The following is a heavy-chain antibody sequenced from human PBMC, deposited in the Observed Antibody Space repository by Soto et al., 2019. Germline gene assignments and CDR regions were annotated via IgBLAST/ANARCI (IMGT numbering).Heavy chain of an antibody. Sequence: GGSLRLSCAAAGVTFRSYAMSWVRQAPGKGLEWGSASSGSGGRTYYADSVKGRFTSSRDNSKTTLYLQMNSRRAEDTAVYYCAALIVVVMYPDYWGQGPLVTVSS. CDR1: GVTFRSYA. V-gene: IGHV3-23*01. CDR3: AALIVVVMYPDY. J-gene: IGHJ4*02. CDR2: SSGSGGRT. D-gene: IGHD3-22*01.